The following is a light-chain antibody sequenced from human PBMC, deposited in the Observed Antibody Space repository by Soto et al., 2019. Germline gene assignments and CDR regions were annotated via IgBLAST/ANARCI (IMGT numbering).Light chain of an antibody. V-gene: IGLV2-11*01. CDR3: CSYVDTDIWV. CDR2: VVS. J-gene: IGLJ3*02. CDR1: NSYVGVYNY. Sequence: QSALKKPGSESGAPVPAVTISCTGTNSYVGVYNYASCYHKYPGKAPKLMISVVSERPSGVPDRFSGSKSGNTASLTISGLQAEDEADYYCCSYVDTDIWVFGGGTK.